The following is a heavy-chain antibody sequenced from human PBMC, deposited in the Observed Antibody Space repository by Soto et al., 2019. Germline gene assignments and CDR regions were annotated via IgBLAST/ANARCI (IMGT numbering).Heavy chain of an antibody. V-gene: IGHV3-74*01. CDR1: GFTFSSYW. D-gene: IGHD3-3*01. Sequence: GGSLRLSCAASGFTFSSYWMHWVRQVPGKGLVWVSRISSDGSSTSYADSVKGRFTISRDNAKNTLYLQMNSLRAEDTAVYYCAREGTYYDFWSGYPNWGQGTLVTVSS. CDR3: AREGTYYDFWSGYPN. CDR2: ISSDGSST. J-gene: IGHJ4*02.